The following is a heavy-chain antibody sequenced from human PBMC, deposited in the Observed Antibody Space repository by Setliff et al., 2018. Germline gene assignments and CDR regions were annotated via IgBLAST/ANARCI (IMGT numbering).Heavy chain of an antibody. Sequence: TLSLTCAVYGGSFSGYYWSWIRQPPGKGLEWIGEINHSGSTNYNPSLKSRVTISVDTSKNQFSLKLSSVTAADTAVYYCARGGVQRWLQSHYFDYWGQGTLVTVSS. D-gene: IGHD5-12*01. CDR3: ARGGVQRWLQSHYFDY. CDR2: INHSGST. V-gene: IGHV4-34*01. CDR1: GGSFSGYY. J-gene: IGHJ4*02.